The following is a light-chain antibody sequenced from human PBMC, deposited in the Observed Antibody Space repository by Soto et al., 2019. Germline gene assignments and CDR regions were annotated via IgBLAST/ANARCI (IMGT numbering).Light chain of an antibody. CDR1: SSNIGNNY. CDR3: GTWDSSLSAYV. CDR2: DDD. V-gene: IGLV1-51*01. J-gene: IGLJ1*01. Sequence: QSVLTQPPSVSAAPGQKVTISCCGSSSNIGNNYVSWYQQLPGTAPKLLIYDDDKRPSGIPDRFSGSKSGTSATLGSTELQTGDEADYYCGTWDSSLSAYVFGTGTKVTVL.